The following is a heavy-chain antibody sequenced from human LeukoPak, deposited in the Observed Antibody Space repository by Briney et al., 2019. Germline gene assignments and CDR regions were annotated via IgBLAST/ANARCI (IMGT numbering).Heavy chain of an antibody. CDR3: ARDPGAVAGTRGVVRPPHLDY. D-gene: IGHD6-19*01. J-gene: IGHJ4*02. CDR2: IWYDGSNK. V-gene: IGHV3-33*01. CDR1: GFTFSSYG. Sequence: PGGSLRLSCAASGFTFSSYGMHWVRQAPGKGLEWVAVIWYDGSNKYYADSVKGRFTISRDNSKNTLCLQMNSLRAEDTAVYYCARDPGAVAGTRGVVRPPHLDYWGQGTLVTVSS.